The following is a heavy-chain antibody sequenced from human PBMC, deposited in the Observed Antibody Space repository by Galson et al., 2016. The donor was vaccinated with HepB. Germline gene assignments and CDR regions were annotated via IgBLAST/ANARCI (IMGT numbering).Heavy chain of an antibody. CDR1: GFTFSDSA. Sequence: LRLSCAASGFTFSDSAMNWVRQAPGKGLEWVSSISVGGGSTYYADAVKGRFTISRDNSKNTLYLQMSSLRAEDTARYYCAKGRLAARGRCDYWGQGNLVTVSS. J-gene: IGHJ4*02. CDR2: ISVGGGST. D-gene: IGHD6-13*01. CDR3: AKGRLAARGRCDY. V-gene: IGHV3-23*01.